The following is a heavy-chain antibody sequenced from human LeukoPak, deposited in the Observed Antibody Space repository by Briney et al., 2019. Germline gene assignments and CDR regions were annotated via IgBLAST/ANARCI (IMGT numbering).Heavy chain of an antibody. V-gene: IGHV1-18*01. CDR1: GYTFTSYG. CDR2: ISAYNGNT. CDR3: ASSDYGDYQGSLDAFDI. J-gene: IGHJ3*02. Sequence: GASVKVSCKASGYTFTSYGISWVRQAPGQGLEWMGWISAYNGNTNYAQKLQGRVTITTDTSTSTAYMELRSLRSDDTAVYYCASSDYGDYQGSLDAFDIWGQGTMVTVSS. D-gene: IGHD4-17*01.